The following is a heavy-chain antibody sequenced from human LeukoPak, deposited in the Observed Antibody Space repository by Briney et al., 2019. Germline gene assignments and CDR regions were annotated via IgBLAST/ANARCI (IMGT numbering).Heavy chain of an antibody. CDR1: GGTFSSYA. CDR3: ATIGGDCGDYDGMDV. CDR2: FDPEDGET. V-gene: IGHV1-24*01. D-gene: IGHD4-17*01. Sequence: ASVRVSCKASGGTFSSYAISWVRQAPGQGREGMGGFDPEDGETIYAQKFQGRVTMTEDTSTDTAYMELSSLRSEDTAVYYCATIGGDCGDYDGMDVWGQGTTVTVSS. J-gene: IGHJ6*02.